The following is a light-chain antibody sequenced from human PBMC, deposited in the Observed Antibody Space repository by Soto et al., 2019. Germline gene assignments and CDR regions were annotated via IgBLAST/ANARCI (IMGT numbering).Light chain of an antibody. J-gene: IGKJ4*01. Sequence: EVELTQSPATLSLSPGERAVLSCRASQSVDSNVVWYQQKSGQAPRLLIYDASNRVSGIPARFSGSGSGTDFTLIISSLESEDFAVYYCQQRGHWLSFGGGTKVE. CDR2: DAS. CDR1: QSVDSN. V-gene: IGKV3-11*01. CDR3: QQRGHWLS.